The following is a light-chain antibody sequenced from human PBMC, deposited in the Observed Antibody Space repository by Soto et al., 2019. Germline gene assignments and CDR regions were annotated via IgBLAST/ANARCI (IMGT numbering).Light chain of an antibody. CDR2: SAS. J-gene: IGKJ4*01. CDR3: QQTFSNLLS. Sequence: LQLTHSPSSLSASVGDRVTIACRASESISNYLNWYQHKPGEAPKVLIYSASTLRGGVPSRFSGTGSGTEFTLTISSLQPEDVATYYCQQTFSNLLSFGGGTKVEIK. V-gene: IGKV1-39*01. CDR1: ESISNY.